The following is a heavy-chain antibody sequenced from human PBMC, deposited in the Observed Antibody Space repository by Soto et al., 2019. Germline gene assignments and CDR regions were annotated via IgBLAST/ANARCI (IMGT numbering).Heavy chain of an antibody. CDR1: GFSLTTSAVA. V-gene: IGHV2-5*04. Sequence: QITLQESGPTLVKPTQTLTLTCTFSGFSLTTSAVAVGWIRQPPGKALEWLALVDGSGVKFYSPSLRSRLTITKDNSKNQVVPTLTDMDPVDTGTYFCVRRYDPYYFDYWGQGTLVTVSS. D-gene: IGHD1-1*01. CDR2: VDGSGVK. J-gene: IGHJ4*02. CDR3: VRRYDPYYFDY.